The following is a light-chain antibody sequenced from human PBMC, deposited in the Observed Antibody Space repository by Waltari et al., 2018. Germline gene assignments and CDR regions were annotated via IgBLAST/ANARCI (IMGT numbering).Light chain of an antibody. V-gene: IGLV1-44*01. CDR2: NNF. Sequence: QSVLTQPSSASGTPRQRVTISCSGSNSNIGRNTVNWYQQLPGTAPTLLVYNNFQRPSVVPDRCSGSKSGTSASLAILGVRPEDEADYYCATWDDTLNGPVFGGGTKLTVL. J-gene: IGLJ2*01. CDR1: NSNIGRNT. CDR3: ATWDDTLNGPV.